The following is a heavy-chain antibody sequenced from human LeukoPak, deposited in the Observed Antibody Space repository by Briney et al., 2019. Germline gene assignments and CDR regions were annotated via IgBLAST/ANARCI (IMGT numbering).Heavy chain of an antibody. V-gene: IGHV4-38-2*02. CDR2: IYHSGST. CDR1: GYSISSGYY. D-gene: IGHD2-15*01. Sequence: SETLSLTCAVSGYSISSGYYWGWIRQPPGKGLEWIGSIYHSGSTYYNPSLKSRVTISVDTSKNQFSLKLSSVTAADTAVYYFARDSLAQALGYPGYYYGMDVWGKGTTVTVSS. J-gene: IGHJ6*04. CDR3: ARDSLAQALGYPGYYYGMDV.